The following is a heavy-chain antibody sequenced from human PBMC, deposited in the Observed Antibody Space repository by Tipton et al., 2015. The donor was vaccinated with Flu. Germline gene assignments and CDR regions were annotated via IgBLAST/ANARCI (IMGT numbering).Heavy chain of an antibody. CDR2: IKQDGSTK. CDR1: GFIFSNYW. V-gene: IGHV3-7*01. D-gene: IGHD3-16*01. J-gene: IGHJ4*02. CDR3: ARLGLPDY. Sequence: GSLRLSCAASGFIFSNYWMAWVRQAPGKGLEWVANIKQDGSTKYYVDSVKGRFTISRDNAKNSLYLQMDSLRAEDTAFYYCARLGLPDYWGQGTLVTVSS.